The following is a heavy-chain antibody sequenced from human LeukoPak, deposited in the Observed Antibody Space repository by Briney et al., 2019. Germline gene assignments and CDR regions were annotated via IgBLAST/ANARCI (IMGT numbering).Heavy chain of an antibody. V-gene: IGHV3-21*01. CDR3: ARGGTTAYYYYYYMDV. J-gene: IGHJ6*03. D-gene: IGHD1-26*01. CDR1: GFTLSSCS. CDR2: ISSSSSYI. Sequence: KPGGSLRLSCAASGFTLSSCSMNWVRQAPGKGLEWVSSISSSSSYIYYADSVKGRFTISRDNAKNSLYLQMNSLRAEDTAVYYCARGGTTAYYYYYYMDVWGKGTTVTVSS.